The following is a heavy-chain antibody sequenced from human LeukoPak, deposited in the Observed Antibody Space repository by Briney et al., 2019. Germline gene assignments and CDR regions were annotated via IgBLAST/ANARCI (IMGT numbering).Heavy chain of an antibody. J-gene: IGHJ4*02. CDR2: ISAYNGNT. CDR1: GYTFTSYG. CDR3: ARAGERPGQWGIAAAGTSEDY. D-gene: IGHD6-13*01. Sequence: ASVKVSCKASGYTFTSYGISWVRQAPGQGLEWMGWISAYNGNTNYAQKLQGRVTMTTDTSTSTAYMELRSLRSDDTAVYYCARAGERPGQWGIAAAGTSEDYWGQGTLVTVSS. V-gene: IGHV1-18*01.